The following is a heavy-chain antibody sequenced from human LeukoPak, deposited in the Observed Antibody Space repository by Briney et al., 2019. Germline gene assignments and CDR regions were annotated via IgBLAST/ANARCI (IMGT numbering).Heavy chain of an antibody. CDR3: ARDRKWELLALDY. D-gene: IGHD1-26*01. Sequence: PGGSLRLSCAASGFTFSNYAMSWVRQAPGKGLEWVSTINDRGIATYYADSVKGRFTISRDNAKNSLYLQMNSLRAEDTAVYYCARDRKWELLALDYWGQGTLVTVSS. V-gene: IGHV3-23*01. CDR1: GFTFSNYA. J-gene: IGHJ4*02. CDR2: INDRGIAT.